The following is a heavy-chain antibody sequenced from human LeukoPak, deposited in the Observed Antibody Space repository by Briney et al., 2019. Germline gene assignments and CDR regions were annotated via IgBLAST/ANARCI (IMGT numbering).Heavy chain of an antibody. CDR2: ISSSSVYT. CDR1: GFTFSSYH. J-gene: IGHJ3*02. V-gene: IGHV3-21*04. CDR3: ARDALRDDAFDI. Sequence: GSLRLSCKASGFTFSSYHMNGVRQAPGKGLEWVSSISSSSVYTHYADSVKGRITISRDNGKNSLYLQMNSLTAEDTALYYCARDALRDDAFDIWGQGTMVTVSS.